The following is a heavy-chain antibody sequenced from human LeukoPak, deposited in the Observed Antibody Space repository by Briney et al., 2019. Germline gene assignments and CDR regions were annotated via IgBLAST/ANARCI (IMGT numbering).Heavy chain of an antibody. CDR3: SRKKKRGGSCYFDT. D-gene: IGHD2-2*01. V-gene: IGHV4-61*05. CDR1: GGSISSSSYY. CDR2: IYYSGST. J-gene: IGHJ4*02. Sequence: SETLSLTCTVSGGSISSSSYYWGWIRQPPGKGLEWIGFIYYSGSTNYHPSLKSRVTISVDTSKNQFSLKLSSVTAADTAVYYCSRKKKRGGSCYFDTGGREPLVTVS.